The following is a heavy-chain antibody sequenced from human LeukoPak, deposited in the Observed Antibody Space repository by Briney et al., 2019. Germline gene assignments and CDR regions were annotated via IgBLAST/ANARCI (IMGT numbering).Heavy chain of an antibody. CDR1: GYTFTGYY. Sequence: ASVKVSCKASGYTFTGYYMHWVRQAPGQGLEWMGWINPNSGGTNYAQKFQGRVTMTRDTSISTAYMELSRLRSDDTAVYYCARGKYDSGWYFKSLYNWFDPWGQGTLVTVSS. D-gene: IGHD6-19*01. CDR3: ARGKYDSGWYFKSLYNWFDP. J-gene: IGHJ5*02. CDR2: INPNSGGT. V-gene: IGHV1-2*02.